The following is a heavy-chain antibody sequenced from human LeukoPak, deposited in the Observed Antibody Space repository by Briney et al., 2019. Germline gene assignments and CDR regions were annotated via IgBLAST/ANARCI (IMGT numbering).Heavy chain of an antibody. Sequence: TGGSLRLSCEVSGFIFSRYGVHWVRQAPGKGLEWVAVIWFNGDNQHYADSVKGRFTISRDNSMNTLFLQMNSLKAEDTAVYFCASGGAGYCDDDNCYKWFDHWGQATLVIVSS. CDR1: GFIFSRYG. J-gene: IGHJ5*02. D-gene: IGHD2-15*01. V-gene: IGHV3-33*01. CDR2: IWFNGDNQ. CDR3: ASGGAGYCDDDNCYKWFDH.